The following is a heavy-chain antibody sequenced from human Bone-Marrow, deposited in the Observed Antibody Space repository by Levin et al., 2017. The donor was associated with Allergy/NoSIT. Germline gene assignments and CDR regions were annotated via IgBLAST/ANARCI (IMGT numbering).Heavy chain of an antibody. CDR1: GFTFSTSA. V-gene: IGHV3-23*01. CDR2: ITQSGGDT. Sequence: ETLSLTCAASGFTFSTSAMSWVRQAPGKGLEWVSSITQSGGDTYYAASVKGRFTISRDNSNNTLYLHMNGLRAEDTALYYCAKVRRGLDAFDIWGQGAMVAVSS. J-gene: IGHJ3*02. CDR3: AKVRRGLDAFDI. D-gene: IGHD3/OR15-3a*01.